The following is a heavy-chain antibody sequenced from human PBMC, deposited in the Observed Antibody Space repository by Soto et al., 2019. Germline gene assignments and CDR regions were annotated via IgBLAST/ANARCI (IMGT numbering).Heavy chain of an antibody. CDR2: IYDSGST. Sequence: SETLSLTRTVSCGSIGYFHSSWIRQPPGKGLEWLGDIYDSGSTHYNPSLKSRVTMSMDTSKTQFSLNLSSVTAADTAVYFCAESYYALLTGHFAFDIWGRGTMVNVS. D-gene: IGHD3-9*01. CDR1: CGSIGYFH. V-gene: IGHV4-59*01. J-gene: IGHJ3*02. CDR3: AESYYALLTGHFAFDI.